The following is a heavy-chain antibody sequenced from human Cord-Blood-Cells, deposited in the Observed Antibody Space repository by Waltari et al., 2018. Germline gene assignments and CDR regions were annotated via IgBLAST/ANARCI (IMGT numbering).Heavy chain of an antibody. CDR2: IFSNDEK. V-gene: IGHV2-26*01. D-gene: IGHD3-3*01. J-gene: IGHJ3*02. Sequence: QVTLKESGPVLVKPTETLTLTCTVSGFSLSNARMGVSWIRQPPGTALEWLAHIFSNDEKSYSTSLKSRLTISKDTSKSQVVLTMTNMDPVDTATYYCARIMDFWSGYYSGAFDIWGQGTMVTVSS. CDR1: GFSLSNARMG. CDR3: ARIMDFWSGYYSGAFDI.